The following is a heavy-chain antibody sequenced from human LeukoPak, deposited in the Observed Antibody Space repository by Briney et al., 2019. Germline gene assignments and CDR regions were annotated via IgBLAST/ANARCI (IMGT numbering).Heavy chain of an antibody. CDR2: IYTSGST. J-gene: IGHJ5*02. CDR1: GGPISSGSYY. D-gene: IGHD2-15*01. CDR3: ARGVGPYNWFDP. V-gene: IGHV4-61*02. Sequence: SQTLSLTCTVSGGPISSGSYYWSWIRQPAGKGLEWIGRIYTSGSTNYNPSLKSRVTISVDTSKNQFSLKLSSVTAADTAVYYCARGVGPYNWFDPWGQGTLVTVSS.